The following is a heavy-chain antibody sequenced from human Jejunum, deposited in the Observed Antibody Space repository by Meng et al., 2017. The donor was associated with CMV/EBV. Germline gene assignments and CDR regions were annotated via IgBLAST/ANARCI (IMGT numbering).Heavy chain of an antibody. CDR1: SISSSSDF. Sequence: SISSSSDFWGWIRQPPGKGLEWIANIYHSANTYYNPSLKRRVTISVDTSKNHFSLKLNSVTAADTAVYYCARVSQYSYGPGYLDHWGQGTLVTVSS. J-gene: IGHJ4*02. D-gene: IGHD5-18*01. CDR2: IYHSANT. CDR3: ARVSQYSYGPGYLDH. V-gene: IGHV4-39*01.